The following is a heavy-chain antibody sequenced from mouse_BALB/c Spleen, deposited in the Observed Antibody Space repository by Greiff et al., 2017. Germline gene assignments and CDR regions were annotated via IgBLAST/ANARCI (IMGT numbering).Heavy chain of an antibody. J-gene: IGHJ1*01. Sequence: VKLVESGPGLVAPSQSLSITCTVSGFSLTSYGVHWVRQPPGKGLEWLGVIWAGGSTNYNSALMSRLSISKDNSKSQVFLKMNSLQTDDTAMYYCAREHYYGSSYWYFDVWGAGTTVTVSS. CDR1: GFSLTSYG. V-gene: IGHV2-9*02. D-gene: IGHD1-1*01. CDR3: AREHYYGSSYWYFDV. CDR2: IWAGGST.